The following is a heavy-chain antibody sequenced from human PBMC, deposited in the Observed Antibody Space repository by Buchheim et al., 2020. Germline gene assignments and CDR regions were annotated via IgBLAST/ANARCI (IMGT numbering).Heavy chain of an antibody. J-gene: IGHJ6*02. Sequence: EVQLVESGGGLVQPGESLRLSCAASGFTFSSYWMSWVRQAPGKGLEWVGNIKQDGSEKYYVDSVKGRFTISRDNAKNSLHLQMNSLRAEDTAVYYCARPDFTINYGMDVWGQGTT. CDR1: GFTFSSYW. V-gene: IGHV3-7*01. CDR3: ARPDFTINYGMDV. D-gene: IGHD3-10*01. CDR2: IKQDGSEK.